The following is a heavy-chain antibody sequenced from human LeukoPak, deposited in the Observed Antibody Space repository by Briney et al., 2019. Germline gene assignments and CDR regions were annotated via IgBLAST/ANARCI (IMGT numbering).Heavy chain of an antibody. CDR1: GFTFSDYA. Sequence: GGSLRLSCAASGFTFSDYAMTWVRQARGKGLEWVSGISSSGGSTFYADSVKGRFTISRDNSKNTLYLQMNSLRVEDTAVYYCAKDSPVLSFDTWGQGTLVSVSS. V-gene: IGHV3-23*01. D-gene: IGHD2/OR15-2a*01. J-gene: IGHJ5*02. CDR3: AKDSPVLSFDT. CDR2: ISSSGGST.